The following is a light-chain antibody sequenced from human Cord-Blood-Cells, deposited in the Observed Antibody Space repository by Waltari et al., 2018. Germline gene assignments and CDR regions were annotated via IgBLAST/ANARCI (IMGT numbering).Light chain of an antibody. CDR3: YSTDSSGNHRV. V-gene: IGLV3-10*01. CDR1: ALXKKS. J-gene: IGLJ3*02. Sequence: SYELTQPPSVSVSPGHTXXXXXXXDALXKKSAYWYQQKSGQAPVLVIYEDSKRPSGIPERFSGSSSGTMATLTISGAQVEDEADYYCYSTDSSGNHRVFGGGTKLTVL. CDR2: EDS.